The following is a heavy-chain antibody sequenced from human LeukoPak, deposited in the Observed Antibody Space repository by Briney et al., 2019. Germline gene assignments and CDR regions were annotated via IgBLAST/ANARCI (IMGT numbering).Heavy chain of an antibody. CDR2: MYTGGSA. CDR3: AREVYFDGSGYYIRYFDH. Sequence: PSETLSLTCTVSGGSIRSDNYYWSWIRQPAGKGLEWIGRMYTGGSANYNPSLKSRVTISVDMSKNQVSLKLNSVTAADTAVYYRAREVYFDGSGYYIRYFDHWGQGTLVTVSS. J-gene: IGHJ4*02. V-gene: IGHV4-61*02. D-gene: IGHD3-22*01. CDR1: GGSIRSDNYY.